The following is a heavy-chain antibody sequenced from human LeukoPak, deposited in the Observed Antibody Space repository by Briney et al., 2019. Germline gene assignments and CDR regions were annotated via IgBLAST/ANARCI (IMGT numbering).Heavy chain of an antibody. CDR1: EFTFSTYG. V-gene: IGHV3-23*01. J-gene: IGHJ4*02. D-gene: IGHD3-22*01. Sequence: PGGSLRLSCAASEFTFSTYGMSWVRQAPGKGLEWVSAISGSGGTTYYADSVKGRFTISRDNSKNTLYLQMNSLRAEDTAVYYCAKDLLKSDSSGYYSSELFDYWGQGTLVTVSS. CDR2: ISGSGGTT. CDR3: AKDLLKSDSSGYYSSELFDY.